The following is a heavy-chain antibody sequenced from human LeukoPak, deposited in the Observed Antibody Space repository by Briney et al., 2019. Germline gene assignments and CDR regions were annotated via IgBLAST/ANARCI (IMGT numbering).Heavy chain of an antibody. D-gene: IGHD6-13*01. Sequence: PGGSLRLSCAASGFTFSSYGMHWVRQAPGKGREWVAFIRYDGSNKYYADSVKGRFTISRDNSKNTLYLQINSLRAEDTAVYYCAKSSFTYSSSWYYYGYWGQGTLVTVSS. CDR2: IRYDGSNK. CDR3: AKSSFTYSSSWYYYGY. V-gene: IGHV3-30*02. J-gene: IGHJ4*02. CDR1: GFTFSSYG.